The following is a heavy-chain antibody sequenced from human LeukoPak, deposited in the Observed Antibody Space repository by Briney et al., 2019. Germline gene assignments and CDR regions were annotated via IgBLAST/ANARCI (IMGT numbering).Heavy chain of an antibody. Sequence: GRSLRLSCAASGFTFSSYEMNWVRQAPGKGLEWVSYISSSGSTIYYADSVKGRFTISRDNAKNSLYLQMNNLRAEDTAVYYCARDNNRKDDSWGQGTLVTVSS. J-gene: IGHJ5*02. CDR1: GFTFSSYE. CDR2: ISSSGSTI. V-gene: IGHV3-48*03. CDR3: ARDNNRKDDS. D-gene: IGHD1-14*01.